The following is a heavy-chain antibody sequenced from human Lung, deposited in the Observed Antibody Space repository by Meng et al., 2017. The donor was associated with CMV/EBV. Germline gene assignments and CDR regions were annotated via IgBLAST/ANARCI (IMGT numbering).Heavy chain of an antibody. CDR2: IHSSGST. CDR3: ARASYGSGSPLGESWFDP. Sequence: QGPGQVSGPRLVHPSPTLSLTCSVSGGSISSGCYYWSWIRQHPGKGLEWIGYIHSSGSTYYNPSLRSRLTISVDTSKNQFSLKLSSVTAADTAVYYCARASYGSGSPLGESWFDPWGQGTLVTVSS. J-gene: IGHJ5*02. D-gene: IGHD3-10*01. CDR1: GGSISSGCYY. V-gene: IGHV4-31*03.